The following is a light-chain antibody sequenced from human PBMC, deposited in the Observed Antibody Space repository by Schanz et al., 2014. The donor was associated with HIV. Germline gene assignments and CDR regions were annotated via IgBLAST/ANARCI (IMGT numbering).Light chain of an antibody. CDR3: SSYAGSNNLIV. V-gene: IGLV2-14*03. J-gene: IGLJ3*02. Sequence: QSALTQPASVSASPGQSITISCTGISSDVGGYYSVSWYQQHPGKAPKLMIFDVSNRPSGVANRFSGSKSGNTASLTISGLQPEDEADYYCSSYAGSNNLIVFGGGTKLTV. CDR2: DVS. CDR1: SSDVGGYYS.